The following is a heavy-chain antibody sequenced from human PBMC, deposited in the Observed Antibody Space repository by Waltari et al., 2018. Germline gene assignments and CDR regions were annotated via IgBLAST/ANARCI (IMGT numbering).Heavy chain of an antibody. CDR1: GFTFSRYG. Sequence: QVQLVESGGGVVQPGRSLRLSCAASGFTFSRYGMHWVRQAPGKGPEWVAVMSYDGSDQNYADSVKGRFTISRDNTKNTLYLQMNSLRAEDTAVYYCARGGEGPYFDYWGQGALVTVSS. CDR3: ARGGEGPYFDY. J-gene: IGHJ4*02. CDR2: MSYDGSDQ. D-gene: IGHD3-16*01. V-gene: IGHV3-30*01.